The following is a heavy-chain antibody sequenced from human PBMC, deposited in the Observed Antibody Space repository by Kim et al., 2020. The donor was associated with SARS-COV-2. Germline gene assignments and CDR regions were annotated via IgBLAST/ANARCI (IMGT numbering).Heavy chain of an antibody. Sequence: SETLSLTCAVSGGSISSPYWWTWVRQTPGEGLEWIGETSHGGHTNFDPSLKSRATISVDKSKNQLSLTLRSVTAADTAIYYCARTGGFGKYYLDYWGRGT. J-gene: IGHJ4*01. V-gene: IGHV4-4*02. CDR3: ARTGGFGKYYLDY. CDR2: TSHGGHT. CDR1: GGSISSPYW. D-gene: IGHD3-10*01.